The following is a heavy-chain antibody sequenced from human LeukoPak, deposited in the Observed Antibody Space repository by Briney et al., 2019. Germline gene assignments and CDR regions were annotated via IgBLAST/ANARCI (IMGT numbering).Heavy chain of an antibody. Sequence: GGSLRLSCAASGFTVSSNYMSWVRQAPGKGLEWVSVIYSGGSTYYADSVKGRFTISRDNSKNTLHLQMNSLRAEDTAVYYCAGTRTGKQWLVLNDYWGQGTLVTVSP. J-gene: IGHJ4*02. CDR2: IYSGGST. V-gene: IGHV3-53*01. CDR3: AGTRTGKQWLVLNDY. D-gene: IGHD6-19*01. CDR1: GFTVSSNY.